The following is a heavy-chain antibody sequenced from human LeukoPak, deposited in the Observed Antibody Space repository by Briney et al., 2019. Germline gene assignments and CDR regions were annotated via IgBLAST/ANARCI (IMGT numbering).Heavy chain of an antibody. D-gene: IGHD5-12*01. Sequence: VASVKVSCKASGGIFSSYTISWLRQAPGQGLEWMGRIIPLLGIANYAQKFQGRVTIIADKSTSTAYMELSSLRSEDTAVYYCARDDADSAYADGDYWGQGTLVTVSS. CDR1: GGIFSSYT. CDR2: IIPLLGIA. J-gene: IGHJ4*02. CDR3: ARDDADSAYADGDY. V-gene: IGHV1-69*04.